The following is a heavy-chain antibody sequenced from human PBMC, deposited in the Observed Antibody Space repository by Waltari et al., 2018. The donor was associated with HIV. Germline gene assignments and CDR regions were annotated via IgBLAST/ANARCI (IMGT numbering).Heavy chain of an antibody. V-gene: IGHV3-53*01. J-gene: IGHJ6*02. CDR2: LYNEGRT. Sequence: EVQLVESGGGLVQPGGSLRLSCAASGFSVSDNYLRWVRLAQGKGLQWVSVLYNEGRTQYIDSVKGRLTIFRDNSKNALYLQMNSLRVDDTAVYYCARMKRSYGSGQARYFYFGMDVWGQGTTVIVSS. D-gene: IGHD3-10*01. CDR1: GFSVSDNY. CDR3: ARMKRSYGSGQARYFYFGMDV.